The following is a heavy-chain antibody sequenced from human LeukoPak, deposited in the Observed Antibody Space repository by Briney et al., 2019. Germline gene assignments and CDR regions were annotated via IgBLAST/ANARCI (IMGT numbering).Heavy chain of an antibody. Sequence: GGSLRLSCAASGFTFSSYGMHWVRQAPGKGLEWVAFIRYDGSNKYNADSVKGRFTISRDNSKNTLYLQMNSLRAEDTAVYYCAKEREEYSIRYYFDYWGQGTLVTVSS. V-gene: IGHV3-30*02. CDR1: GFTFSSYG. CDR2: IRYDGSNK. J-gene: IGHJ4*02. D-gene: IGHD6-13*01. CDR3: AKEREEYSIRYYFDY.